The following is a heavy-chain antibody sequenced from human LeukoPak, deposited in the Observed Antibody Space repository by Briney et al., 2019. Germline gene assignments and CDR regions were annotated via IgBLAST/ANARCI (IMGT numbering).Heavy chain of an antibody. J-gene: IGHJ4*02. V-gene: IGHV3-74*01. Sequence: GGSLRLSCEVSGFTFSRYWMHWVRQAPGKGLVWVSLINSDGTGTTYADSVRGRFTISRDNAKHSLYLQMNSLRAEDTAVYYCARISGYYDSSGYYFLDYWGQGTLVTVSS. CDR2: INSDGTGT. D-gene: IGHD3-22*01. CDR1: GFTFSRYW. CDR3: ARISGYYDSSGYYFLDY.